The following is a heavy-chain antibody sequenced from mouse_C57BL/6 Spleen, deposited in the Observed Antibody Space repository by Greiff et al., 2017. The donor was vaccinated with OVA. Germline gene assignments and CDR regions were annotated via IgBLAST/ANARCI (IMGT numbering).Heavy chain of an antibody. Sequence: QVQLQQSGAELARPGASVKLSCKASGYTFTSYGISWVKQRTGQGLEWIGEIYPRSGNTYYNEKFKGKATLTADKSSSTAYMELRSLTSEDSAVYFCARGRYSNTDYYAMDYWGQGTSVTVSS. V-gene: IGHV1-81*01. D-gene: IGHD2-5*01. J-gene: IGHJ4*01. CDR1: GYTFTSYG. CDR3: ARGRYSNTDYYAMDY. CDR2: IYPRSGNT.